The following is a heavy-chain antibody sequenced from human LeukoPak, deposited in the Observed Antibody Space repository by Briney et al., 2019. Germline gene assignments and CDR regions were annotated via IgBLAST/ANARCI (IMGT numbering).Heavy chain of an antibody. D-gene: IGHD6-13*01. CDR1: GFTFSSYA. V-gene: IGHV3-23*01. CDR3: AGYSRPFDP. J-gene: IGHJ5*02. Sequence: GGSLRLSCTASGFTFSSYAMSWLRQAPGKGLEWVSAISGSGGSTYYADSVKGRFTISRDNSKNTLYLQMNSLRAEDTAVYYYAGYSRPFDPWGQGTLVTVSS. CDR2: ISGSGGST.